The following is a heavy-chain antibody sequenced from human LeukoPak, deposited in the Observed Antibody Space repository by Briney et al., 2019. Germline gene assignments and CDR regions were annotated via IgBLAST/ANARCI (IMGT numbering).Heavy chain of an antibody. J-gene: IGHJ4*02. Sequence: GGSLRLSYAASGFTFDDYAMHWVRQAPGKGLEWVSGISWNSGSIGYADSVKGRFTISRDNAKNSLYLQMNSLRAEHTALYYCAKNGGIDYWGQGTLVTVSS. CDR1: GFTFDDYA. V-gene: IGHV3-9*01. D-gene: IGHD3-16*01. CDR2: ISWNSGSI. CDR3: AKNGGIDY.